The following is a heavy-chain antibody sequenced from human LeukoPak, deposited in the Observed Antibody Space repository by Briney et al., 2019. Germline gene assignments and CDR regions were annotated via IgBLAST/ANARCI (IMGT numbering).Heavy chain of an antibody. J-gene: IGHJ4*02. D-gene: IGHD2-2*01. V-gene: IGHV4-59*08. CDR3: ASQSGYQLPSTFDY. CDR1: GRTFSSHD. Sequence: SKTLPLICTGSGRTFSSHDWNWIRQPPPHGLAWIGYIYYSGSTNYNPSLKSRVTISVDTSKNQFSLKLSSVTAADTAVYYCASQSGYQLPSTFDYWGQGTLVTVSS. CDR2: IYYSGST.